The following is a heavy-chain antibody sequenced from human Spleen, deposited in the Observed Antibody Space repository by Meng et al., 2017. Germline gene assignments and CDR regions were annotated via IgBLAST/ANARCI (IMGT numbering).Heavy chain of an antibody. CDR1: GGSYCDYY. CDR3: ASGPATVAHDFDY. J-gene: IGHJ4*02. CDR2: INHSERT. Sequence: LPGGGGGLLVPPGTPSLTSFVSGGSYCDYYWRGSRRPPAEEWQEMGEINHSERTNYNPSLESRATISVATSQHNHSLKLSSVTPAESAMYDCASGPATVAHDFDYWGQGTLVTVSS. V-gene: IGHV4-34*01. D-gene: IGHD6-19*01.